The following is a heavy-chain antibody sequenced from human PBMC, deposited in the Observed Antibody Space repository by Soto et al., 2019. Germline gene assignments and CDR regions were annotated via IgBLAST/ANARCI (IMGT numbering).Heavy chain of an antibody. J-gene: IGHJ4*02. CDR3: ARDLRTGTTWFDY. D-gene: IGHD1-1*01. V-gene: IGHV1-69*13. CDR1: GGTFSGYA. CDR2: IIPIFGTA. Sequence: SVKVSCKASGGTFSGYAISWVRQAPGQGLEWMGGIIPIFGTANYAQKFQGRVTITVDESTSTAYMELSSLRSEDTAVYYCARDLRTGTTWFDYWGQGTMVTVSS.